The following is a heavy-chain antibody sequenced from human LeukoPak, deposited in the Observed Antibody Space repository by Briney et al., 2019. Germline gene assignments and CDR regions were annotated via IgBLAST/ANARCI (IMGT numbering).Heavy chain of an antibody. D-gene: IGHD3-10*01. J-gene: IGHJ4*02. V-gene: IGHV3-30*04. CDR1: GFTFSSYA. CDR3: ARAPYYGSGSYFDY. Sequence: PGRSLRLSCAASGFTFSSYAMHWVRQAPGKGLEWVAVISYDGSNKYYADSVKGRFTISRDNSKNTLYLQMNSLRAEDTAVYYCARAPYYGSGSYFDYWGQGTLVTVSS. CDR2: ISYDGSNK.